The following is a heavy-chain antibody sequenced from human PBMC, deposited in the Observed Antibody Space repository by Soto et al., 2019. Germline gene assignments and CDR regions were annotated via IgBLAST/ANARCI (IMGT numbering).Heavy chain of an antibody. Sequence: LRLSCAASGFTFSSYAMHWVRQAPGKGLEWVAVISYDGSNKYYADSVKGRFTISRDNSKNTLYLQMNSLRAEDTAVYYCARGWSQRTPAFDIWGQGTMVTVSS. CDR2: ISYDGSNK. CDR1: GFTFSSYA. D-gene: IGHD6-25*01. J-gene: IGHJ3*02. CDR3: ARGWSQRTPAFDI. V-gene: IGHV3-30-3*01.